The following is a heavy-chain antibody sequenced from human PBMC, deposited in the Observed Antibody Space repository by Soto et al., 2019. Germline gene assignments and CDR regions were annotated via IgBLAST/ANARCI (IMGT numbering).Heavy chain of an antibody. CDR2: INPSGGIT. CDR1: GYTFSRYY. Sequence: ASVKVSCKASGYTFSRYYIYWVRQAPVQGLEWMGAINPSGGITTYAQKFQGRVTMTSDTSTRTVYMELSSLRSEDTAVYYCARRGYSGYASHYYYYYGMDVWGQGTTVTVSS. D-gene: IGHD5-12*01. J-gene: IGHJ6*02. V-gene: IGHV1-46*01. CDR3: ARRGYSGYASHYYYYYGMDV.